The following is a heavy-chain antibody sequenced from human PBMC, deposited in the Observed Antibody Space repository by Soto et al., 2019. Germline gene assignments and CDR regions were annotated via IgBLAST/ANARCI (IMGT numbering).Heavy chain of an antibody. Sequence: EVQLVESGGGLVQPRRSLRISCAASGFTFSRYAMNWVRQAPGKGLEWVSYISVGGGSIFYADSVKGRFTLSRDDAQNSGYLQMNTLRDEDTAIYYCVRDDQGAFDVWGQGTMVIASS. CDR2: ISVGGGSI. CDR3: VRDDQGAFDV. J-gene: IGHJ3*01. CDR1: GFTFSRYA. V-gene: IGHV3-48*02.